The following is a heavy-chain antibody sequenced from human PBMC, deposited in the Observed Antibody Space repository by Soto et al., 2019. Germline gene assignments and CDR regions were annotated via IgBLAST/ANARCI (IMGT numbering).Heavy chain of an antibody. Sequence: GASVKVSFKASGFTFTSSAVQWVRQARGQRLEWIGWIVVGSGNTNYAQKFQERVTITRDMSTSTAYMELSSLRSEDTAVYYCAADPYSSSWPRIGMDVWGQGTTVTVSS. J-gene: IGHJ6*02. V-gene: IGHV1-58*01. CDR3: AADPYSSSWPRIGMDV. D-gene: IGHD6-13*01. CDR1: GFTFTSSA. CDR2: IVVGSGNT.